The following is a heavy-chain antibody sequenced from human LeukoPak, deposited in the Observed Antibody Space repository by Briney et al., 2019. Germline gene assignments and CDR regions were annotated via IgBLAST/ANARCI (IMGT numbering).Heavy chain of an antibody. CDR3: ARVSGRQWLVYYYYGMDV. Sequence: SETLSLTCTVSGYSISSGYYWGWIRQPPGKGLEWIGSIYHSGSTYYNPSLKSRVTISVDTSKNQFSLKLSSVTAADTAVYYCARVSGRQWLVYYYYGMDVWGQGTTVTVSS. CDR1: GYSISSGYY. V-gene: IGHV4-38-2*02. J-gene: IGHJ6*02. D-gene: IGHD6-19*01. CDR2: IYHSGST.